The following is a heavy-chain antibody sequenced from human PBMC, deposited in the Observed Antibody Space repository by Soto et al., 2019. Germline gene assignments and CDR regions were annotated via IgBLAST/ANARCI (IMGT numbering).Heavy chain of an antibody. CDR1: GGSISSSSYY. Sequence: SETLSLTCTVSGGSISSSSYYWGWIRQPPGKGLEWIGSIYYSGSTYYNPSLKSRVTISVDTSKNQFSLKLSSVTAADTAVYYCARLVTGYSSGWYDAEYYYYYYMDVWGKGTTVTVSS. D-gene: IGHD6-19*01. CDR3: ARLVTGYSSGWYDAEYYYYYYMDV. V-gene: IGHV4-39*01. CDR2: IYYSGST. J-gene: IGHJ6*03.